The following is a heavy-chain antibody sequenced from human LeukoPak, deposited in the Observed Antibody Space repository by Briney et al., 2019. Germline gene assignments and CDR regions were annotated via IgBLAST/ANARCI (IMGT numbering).Heavy chain of an antibody. CDR2: INHSGST. CDR3: ARGNDFWSGYYSIAAAGFDY. V-gene: IGHV4-34*01. Sequence: SETLSLTCAVYGGSFSGYYWSWIRQPPGKGLEWIGEINHSGSTNYSPSLKSRVTISVDTSKNQFSLKLSSVTAADTAVYYCARGNDFWSGYYSIAAAGFDYWGQGTLVTVSS. J-gene: IGHJ4*02. D-gene: IGHD3-3*01. CDR1: GGSFSGYY.